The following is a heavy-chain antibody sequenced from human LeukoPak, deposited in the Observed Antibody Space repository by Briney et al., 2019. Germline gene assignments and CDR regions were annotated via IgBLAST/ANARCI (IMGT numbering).Heavy chain of an antibody. J-gene: IGHJ4*02. D-gene: IGHD3-16*01. V-gene: IGHV3-74*03. CDR1: GFTFSSYW. CDR2: INTDGSST. Sequence: GGSLRLSCAASGFTFSSYWMHWVRQGPGKGLVWVSRINTDGSSTTYADSVKGRFTISRDNAKNTLYLQLDSLRAEDTAVYYCAGGGEGYDYWGQGTLVTVSS. CDR3: AGGGEGYDY.